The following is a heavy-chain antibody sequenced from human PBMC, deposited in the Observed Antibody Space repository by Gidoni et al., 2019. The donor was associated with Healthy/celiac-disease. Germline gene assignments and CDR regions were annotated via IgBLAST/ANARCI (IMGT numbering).Heavy chain of an antibody. CDR2: IDWDDDK. Sequence: QVTLRESGPALVKPTQTLTLTCTFSGFSPSTSGMCVSWIRQPPGKALEWLARIDWDDDKYYSTSLKTRLTISKDTSKNQVVLTMTNMDPVDTATYYCARMATVGANGNFDYWGQGTLVTVSS. J-gene: IGHJ4*02. D-gene: IGHD1-26*01. CDR1: GFSPSTSGMC. CDR3: ARMATVGANGNFDY. V-gene: IGHV2-70*15.